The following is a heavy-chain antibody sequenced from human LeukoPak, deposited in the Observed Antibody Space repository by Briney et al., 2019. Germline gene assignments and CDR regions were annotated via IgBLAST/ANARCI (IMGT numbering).Heavy chain of an antibody. CDR3: ARILGGYYYMDV. J-gene: IGHJ6*03. Sequence: SXXXXYWSWIRQPPGKGLEWIGYIYYSGSTNYNPSLKSRVTISVDTSKNQFSLKLSSVTAADTAVYYCARILGGYYYMDVWGKGTTVTISS. CDR2: IYYSGST. D-gene: IGHD3-16*01. V-gene: IGHV4-59*01. CDR1: SXXXXY.